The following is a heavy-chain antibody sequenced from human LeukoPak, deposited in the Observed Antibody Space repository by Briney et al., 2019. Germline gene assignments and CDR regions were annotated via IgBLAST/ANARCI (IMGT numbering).Heavy chain of an antibody. D-gene: IGHD3-10*01. V-gene: IGHV4-59*01. Sequence: PSETLSLTCTVSGGSISSYYWSWIRQPPGKGLEWIGYIYYSGSTNYDPSLKSRVTISVDTSKNQFSLKLSSVTADDTAVYYCARDSGGSGSYYNSWGQGTLVTVSS. CDR3: ARDSGGSGSYYNS. J-gene: IGHJ4*02. CDR2: IYYSGST. CDR1: GGSISSYY.